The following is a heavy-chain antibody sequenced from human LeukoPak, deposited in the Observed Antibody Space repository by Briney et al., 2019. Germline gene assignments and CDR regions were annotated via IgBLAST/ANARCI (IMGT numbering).Heavy chain of an antibody. D-gene: IGHD4-17*01. CDR2: IYYSGST. CDR1: GGSISSGGYY. CDR3: ARSDYGDYVKWYFDL. V-gene: IGHV4-31*03. Sequence: PSQTLFLTCTVSGGSISSGGYYWSWIRQHPGKGLEWVGYIYYSGSTYYNPSLKSRVTISVDTSKNQFSLKLSSVTAADTAVYYCARSDYGDYVKWYFDLWGRGTLVTVSS. J-gene: IGHJ2*01.